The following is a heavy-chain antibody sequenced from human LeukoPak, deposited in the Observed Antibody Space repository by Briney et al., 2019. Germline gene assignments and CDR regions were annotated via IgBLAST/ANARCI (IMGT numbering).Heavy chain of an antibody. D-gene: IGHD3-9*01. V-gene: IGHV3-9*01. CDR3: VMDYGEKYDMLTDYFHAFDM. J-gene: IGHJ3*02. Sequence: AGGSLRLSCAASGLNFDAYAMHGARQAPGKGLEWVSGISWNSGNIVYADSVKGRFTISRDSAKNSLFLQMNSLTPEDTALYYCVMDYGEKYDMLTDYFHAFDMWGQGTMVTVSA. CDR2: ISWNSGNI. CDR1: GLNFDAYA.